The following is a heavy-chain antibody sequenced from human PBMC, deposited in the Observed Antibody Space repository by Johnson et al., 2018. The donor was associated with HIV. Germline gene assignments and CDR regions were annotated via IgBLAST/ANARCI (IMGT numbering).Heavy chain of an antibody. CDR2: IWYDGSNK. J-gene: IGHJ3*02. V-gene: IGHV3-30*04. CDR1: GFTFSSYA. Sequence: QVQLVESGGGVVQPGRSLRLSCAASGFTFSSYAMHWVRQAPGKGLEWVAVIWYDGSNKYYADSVKGRFTISRDNYKNTLYLQMNSLRAEDTAVYDCAKEGWAASQEGWGAFDIWGQVTMVTVSS. CDR3: AKEGWAASQEGWGAFDI. D-gene: IGHD3-16*01.